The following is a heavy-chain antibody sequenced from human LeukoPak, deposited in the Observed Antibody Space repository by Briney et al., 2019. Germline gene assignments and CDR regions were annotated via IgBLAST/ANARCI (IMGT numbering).Heavy chain of an antibody. Sequence: GASVKVSCKASGYTFTSYAMNWVRQAPGQGLXWMGWINTNXXXXXXAXXXXGRFVFSLDTSVSTAYLQISSLKAVDTAVYYCARDRAYYGMDVWGQGTTVTVSS. D-gene: IGHD3-10*01. V-gene: IGHV7-4-1*02. CDR2: INTNXXXX. CDR3: ARDRAYYGMDV. J-gene: IGHJ6*02. CDR1: GYTFTSYA.